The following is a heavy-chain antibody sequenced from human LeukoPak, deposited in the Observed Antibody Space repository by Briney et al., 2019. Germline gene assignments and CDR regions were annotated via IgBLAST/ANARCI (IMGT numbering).Heavy chain of an antibody. CDR2: IWYDGSNK. CDR3: ARDYYDFWSGYYIYHYGMDV. V-gene: IGHV3-33*01. J-gene: IGHJ6*02. D-gene: IGHD3-3*01. Sequence: GGSLRLSCAASGFTFSSYGMHWVRQAPGKGLEWVAVIWYDGSNKYYADSVKGRLTISRDNSKNTLYLQMNSLRAEDTAVYYCARDYYDFWSGYYIYHYGMDVWGQGTAVTVSS. CDR1: GFTFSSYG.